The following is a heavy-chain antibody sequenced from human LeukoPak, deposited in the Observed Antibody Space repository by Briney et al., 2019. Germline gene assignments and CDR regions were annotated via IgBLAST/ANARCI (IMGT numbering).Heavy chain of an antibody. V-gene: IGHV3-30-3*01. J-gene: IGHJ4*02. CDR3: ARDLSPSLWELGFDY. CDR2: ISYDGSNK. Sequence: GGSLRLSCAASGFTFSSYAMSWVRQAPGKGLEWVAVISYDGSNKYYADSVKGRFTISRDNSKNTLYLQMNSLRAEDTAVYYCARDLSPSLWELGFDYWGQGTLVTVSS. D-gene: IGHD1-26*01. CDR1: GFTFSSYA.